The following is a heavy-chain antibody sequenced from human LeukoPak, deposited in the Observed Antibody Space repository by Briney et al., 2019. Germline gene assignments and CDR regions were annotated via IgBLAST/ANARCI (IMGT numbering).Heavy chain of an antibody. CDR2: ISYEGSNK. J-gene: IGHJ4*02. D-gene: IGHD3-9*01. V-gene: IGHV3-30*04. Sequence: GRSLRLSCAASGFTFSSYAMHWVRQAPGKGLEGVAVISYEGSNKYYADSVKGRFTISRDNSKNTLYLQMNSLTAEDTAVYYCAKAAYDILTGYYNFYFDYWGQGTLVTVSS. CDR1: GFTFSSYA. CDR3: AKAAYDILTGYYNFYFDY.